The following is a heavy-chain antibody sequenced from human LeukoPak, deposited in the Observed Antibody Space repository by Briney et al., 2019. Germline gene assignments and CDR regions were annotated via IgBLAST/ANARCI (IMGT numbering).Heavy chain of an antibody. Sequence: GGSLRLSCAASGFTFDDYAMHWVRLAPGTGLVWVSLINSDGSSTNYADSVKGRFTISRDNAKNTLYLQMNSLRAEDTAVYYCATDVPAVTIFGYWGQGTLVTVSS. D-gene: IGHD2-2*01. CDR1: GFTFDDYA. J-gene: IGHJ4*02. CDR2: INSDGSST. CDR3: ATDVPAVTIFGY. V-gene: IGHV3-74*01.